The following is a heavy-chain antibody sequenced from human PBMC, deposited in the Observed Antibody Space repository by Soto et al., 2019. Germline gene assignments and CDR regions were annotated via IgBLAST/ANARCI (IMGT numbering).Heavy chain of an antibody. Sequence: QVQLVQSGAEVKKPGSSVKVSCKASGGTFSTYTLYWVRQAPGQGLEWMGGISPGIGIRDYAQKFQGRVTITADESTSTVYMQLSTLISEDTALYYCAGGMCFGGSCYLDVWGQGTLVTVSS. D-gene: IGHD2-15*01. J-gene: IGHJ4*02. CDR3: AGGMCFGGSCYLDV. CDR2: ISPGIGIR. CDR1: GGTFSTYT. V-gene: IGHV1-69*12.